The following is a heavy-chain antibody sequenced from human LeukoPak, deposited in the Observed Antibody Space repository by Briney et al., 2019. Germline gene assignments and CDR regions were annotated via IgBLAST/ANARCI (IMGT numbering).Heavy chain of an antibody. CDR2: ISVGGAGT. D-gene: IGHD6-13*01. CDR1: GFTFSSYA. Sequence: PGGSLRLSCAASGFTFSSYAMSWLRQAPGKGLEWVSVISVGGAGTYYADSVKGRFTISRDNSENTLYPQMNSLRAEDTAVYYCVKGFRAEDYWGQGTLVTVAS. V-gene: IGHV3-23*01. J-gene: IGHJ4*02. CDR3: VKGFRAEDY.